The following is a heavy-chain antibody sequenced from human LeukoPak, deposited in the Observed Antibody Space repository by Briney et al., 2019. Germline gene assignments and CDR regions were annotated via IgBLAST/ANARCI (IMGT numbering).Heavy chain of an antibody. CDR3: ARGTGVYGIDF. Sequence: GGSLRLSCAASGFTFSSYAMSWVRQAPGKGLEWVSAIAGSGENTYSTDSGKGRFTISRDNSKNTLYLQMNSLRPDDTAVYYCARGTGVYGIDFWGQGTLVTVSS. D-gene: IGHD6-13*01. CDR2: IAGSGENT. J-gene: IGHJ4*02. CDR1: GFTFSSYA. V-gene: IGHV3-23*01.